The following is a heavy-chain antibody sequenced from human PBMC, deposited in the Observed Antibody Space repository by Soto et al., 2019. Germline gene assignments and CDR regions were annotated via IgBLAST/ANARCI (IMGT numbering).Heavy chain of an antibody. J-gene: IGHJ3*02. CDR1: GDSVSSNSAA. CDR3: ARERRVPSKASDI. CDR2: SYYPSKWYN. V-gene: IGHV6-1*01. Sequence: SQTLSLTCAISGDSVSSNSAAWNWPRQSPSRGLECLGRSYYPSKWYNDYVVSVKSRITINPDTSKNQFSLQLNSVTPEDTAVYYCARERRVPSKASDICRQRTVVSVS. D-gene: IGHD3-3*01.